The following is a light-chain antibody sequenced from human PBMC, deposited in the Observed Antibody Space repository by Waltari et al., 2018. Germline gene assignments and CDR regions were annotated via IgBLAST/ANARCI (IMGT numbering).Light chain of an antibody. CDR1: SGHSSYA. Sequence: QLVVTQSPSASASLGASVKFTCTLTSGHSSYAIAWHQQQQEKGPRYLMKINSDGSHKKGDGIPDRFSGSSSGAERYLTISSLQSEDEADYYCQTWGTGTWVFGGGTKLTVL. CDR3: QTWGTGTWV. V-gene: IGLV4-69*01. J-gene: IGLJ3*02. CDR2: INSDGSH.